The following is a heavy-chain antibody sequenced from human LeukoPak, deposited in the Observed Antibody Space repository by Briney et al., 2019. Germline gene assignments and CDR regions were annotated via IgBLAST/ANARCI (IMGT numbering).Heavy chain of an antibody. CDR3: ASIGSSGYYRPFDY. CDR2: ISSSGSTI. CDR1: GFTLSSYE. V-gene: IGHV3-48*03. Sequence: GGSLRLSCAASGFTLSSYEMIWVRQAPGKGLEWVSYISSSGSTIYYADSVKGRFTISRDNAKNSLYLQMNSLRAEDTAVYYCASIGSSGYYRPFDYWGQGTLVTVSS. J-gene: IGHJ4*02. D-gene: IGHD3-22*01.